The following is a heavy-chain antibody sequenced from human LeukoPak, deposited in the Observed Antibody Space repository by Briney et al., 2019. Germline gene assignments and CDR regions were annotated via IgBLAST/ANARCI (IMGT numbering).Heavy chain of an antibody. J-gene: IGHJ3*02. CDR1: GFTFSSYG. V-gene: IGHV3-30*02. CDR3: AKDLRAWPDAFDI. D-gene: IGHD5-24*01. CDR2: IRYDGSNK. Sequence: GGSLRLSCAASGFTFSSYGMHWVRQAPGKGLEWVAFIRYDGSNKYYADSVKGRFTIPRDNSKNTLYLQMNSLRAEDTAVYYCAKDLRAWPDAFDIWGQGTMVTVSS.